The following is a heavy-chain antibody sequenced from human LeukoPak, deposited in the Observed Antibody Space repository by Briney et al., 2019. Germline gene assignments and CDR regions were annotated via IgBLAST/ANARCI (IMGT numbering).Heavy chain of an antibody. CDR1: GGSMNNYY. Sequence: SETLSLTCTVSGGSMNNYYWSWIRQPPGKGLEWIGYVDYGGSTNYNPSLKSRVTISVDTSKNQFSLKLSSVTAADTAVYYCARGGGSYDLDYWGQGTLVTVSS. V-gene: IGHV4-59*01. J-gene: IGHJ4*02. CDR2: VDYGGST. CDR3: ARGGGSYDLDY. D-gene: IGHD1-26*01.